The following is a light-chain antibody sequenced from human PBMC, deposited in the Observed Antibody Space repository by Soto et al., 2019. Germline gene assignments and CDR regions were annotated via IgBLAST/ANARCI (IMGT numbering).Light chain of an antibody. CDR2: TNN. CDR3: ASWDDSLNGYV. V-gene: IGLV1-44*01. CDR1: SSNIGSNT. Sequence: QSVLIQAPSASGTPGQRVTISCPGSSSNIGSNTVNWYQQLPGTAPRLLIYTNNQRPSGVPDRFSGSKSGTSASLAISGLQSEDEADYYCASWDDSLNGYVFGTGTKVTVL. J-gene: IGLJ1*01.